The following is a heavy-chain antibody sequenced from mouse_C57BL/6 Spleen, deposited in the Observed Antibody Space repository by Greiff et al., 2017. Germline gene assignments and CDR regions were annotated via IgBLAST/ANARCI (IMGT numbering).Heavy chain of an antibody. CDR2: IWRGGST. V-gene: IGHV2-5*01. D-gene: IGHD4-1*02. CDR1: GFSLTSYG. CDR3: AKEATGTTYAMDY. Sequence: QVQLQQSGPGLVQPSQSLSITCTVSGFSLTSYGVTWVRHSPGKGLEWLGVIWRGGSTDYNAAFMSRLSITKDNSKSQVFFKMNSLQADDTAIYYCAKEATGTTYAMDYWGQGTSVTVSS. J-gene: IGHJ4*01.